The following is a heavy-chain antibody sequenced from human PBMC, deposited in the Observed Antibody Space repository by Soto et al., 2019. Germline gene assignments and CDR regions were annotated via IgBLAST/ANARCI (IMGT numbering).Heavy chain of an antibody. CDR1: GFTFNYYP. Sequence: QMQLVESGGGVVQPGGSLRLSCAASGFTFNYYPMHWVRQAPGKGLEWVAVVSFDGSNKYYADSVKGRFTSSRDNSKNPLYLQSTRLRREHTSLYYCARLPGPLVAVFYIYPLDVLEPMPDVDVWRQGTTVTVSS. V-gene: IGHV3-30-3*01. CDR2: VSFDGSNK. D-gene: IGHD2-8*01. CDR3: ARLPGPLVAVFYIYPLDVLEPMPDVDV. J-gene: IGHJ6*02.